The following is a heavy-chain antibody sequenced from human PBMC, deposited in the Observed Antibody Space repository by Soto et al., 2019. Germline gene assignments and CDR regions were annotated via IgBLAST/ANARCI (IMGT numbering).Heavy chain of an antibody. CDR2: ISPYTGNT. J-gene: IGHJ6*02. Sequence: QVQLVQSGDEVKKPGASVTVSCKDSGYIFVNYGIAWVRQAPRQGLEWMGGISPYTGNTYSASKVQGKLTMTTDTSTSTAYIDLGGLTSDDTAVYYCVMVDNYVTPTPQDVWGQGTTVTVSS. CDR1: GYIFVNYG. V-gene: IGHV1-18*01. D-gene: IGHD3-16*01. CDR3: VMVDNYVTPTPQDV.